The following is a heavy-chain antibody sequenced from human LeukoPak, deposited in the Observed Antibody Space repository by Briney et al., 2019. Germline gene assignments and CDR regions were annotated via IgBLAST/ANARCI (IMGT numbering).Heavy chain of an antibody. Sequence: SVKVSCKASGGTFSSYAISWVRQAPGQGLEWMGGIIPIFGTANYAQKFQGRVTITADESTSTAYMELSSLKSEDTAVYYCARDVDMAAAGNFDYWGQGTLVTVSS. V-gene: IGHV1-69*01. CDR1: GGTFSSYA. D-gene: IGHD6-13*01. CDR3: ARDVDMAAAGNFDY. J-gene: IGHJ4*02. CDR2: IIPIFGTA.